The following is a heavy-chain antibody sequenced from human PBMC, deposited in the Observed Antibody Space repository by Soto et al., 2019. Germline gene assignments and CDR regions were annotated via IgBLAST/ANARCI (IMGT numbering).Heavy chain of an antibody. V-gene: IGHV1-69*13. CDR1: GGTFSSYA. Sequence: SVKVSCKASGGTFSSYAISWVRQAPGQGLEWMGGIIPIFGTANYAQKFQGRVTITADESTSTAYMELSSLRSEDTAVYYCARGSYYYDSSGYLPFDYWGQGTLVTVSS. CDR2: IIPIFGTA. J-gene: IGHJ4*02. D-gene: IGHD3-22*01. CDR3: ARGSYYYDSSGYLPFDY.